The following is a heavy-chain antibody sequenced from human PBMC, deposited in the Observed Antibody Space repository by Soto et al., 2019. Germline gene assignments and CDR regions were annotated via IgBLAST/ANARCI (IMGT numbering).Heavy chain of an antibody. CDR3: ASAIAVACTPQPGY. D-gene: IGHD6-19*01. V-gene: IGHV3-21*01. J-gene: IGHJ4*02. CDR1: GFTFSSYS. CDR2: ISSSSSYI. Sequence: EVQLVESGGGLVKPGGSLRLSCAASGFTFSSYSMNWVRQAPGKGLEWVSSISSSSSYIYYADSVKGRFTISRDNAKNSLYLQMNSLRAEDTAVYYCASAIAVACTPQPGYWGQGTLVTVSS.